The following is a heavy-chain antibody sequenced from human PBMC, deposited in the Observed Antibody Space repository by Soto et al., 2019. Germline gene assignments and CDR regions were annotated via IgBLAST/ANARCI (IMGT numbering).Heavy chain of an antibody. D-gene: IGHD6-19*01. CDR2: ISYDGSNK. V-gene: IGHV3-30*18. CDR1: GFTFSNYG. Sequence: PGGSLRLSCAASGFTFSNYGMNWVRQAPGKGLEWVAIISYDGSNKYYADSVKGRFAISRDSSKNTLYLQMNSLRAEDTAVYYCAKLVESLIAVGGGVDYWGQGALVTVSS. J-gene: IGHJ4*02. CDR3: AKLVESLIAVGGGVDY.